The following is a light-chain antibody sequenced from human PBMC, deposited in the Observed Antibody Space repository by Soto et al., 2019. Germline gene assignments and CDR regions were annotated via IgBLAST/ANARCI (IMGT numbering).Light chain of an antibody. CDR2: SAS. J-gene: IGKJ2*01. V-gene: IGKV3-20*01. Sequence: EIVLTQSPGTLSLSPGERATLSCRASQSVSSSYLAWYQQKPGQAPRLLVYSASTRATGVPDRFSGSGYGTALTPAISRLEPEDFAVYFRQQFSNSVNTFGQGTILEMK. CDR3: QQFSNSVNT. CDR1: QSVSSSY.